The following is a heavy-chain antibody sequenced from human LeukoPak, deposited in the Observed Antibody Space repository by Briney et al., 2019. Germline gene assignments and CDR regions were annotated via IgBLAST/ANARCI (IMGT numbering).Heavy chain of an antibody. J-gene: IGHJ3*02. D-gene: IGHD1-26*01. Sequence: GASVKVSCKVSGDTLTELSVHWVRQAPGKGLEWMGGFDPEDGETIYAQKFQGRVTMTEDTSTDTAYMELSSLRSEDTAVYYCATVNPTWVGRAFDIWGQGTMVTVSS. CDR2: FDPEDGET. CDR3: ATVNPTWVGRAFDI. V-gene: IGHV1-24*01. CDR1: GDTLTELS.